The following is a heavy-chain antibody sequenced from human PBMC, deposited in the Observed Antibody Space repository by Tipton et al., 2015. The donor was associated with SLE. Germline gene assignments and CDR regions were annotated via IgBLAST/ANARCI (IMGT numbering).Heavy chain of an antibody. CDR1: GGSISSYY. J-gene: IGHJ4*02. V-gene: IGHV4-59*01. CDR3: ASATDGGRADD. Sequence: TLSLTCTVSGGSISSYYWSWIRQPPGKGLELIGYIYYSGSTNYNPSLKSRVTISADTSKNQFSLKLSSVTAADTAVYYCASATDGGRADDWGQGTLVTVSS. CDR2: IYYSGST. D-gene: IGHD2-15*01.